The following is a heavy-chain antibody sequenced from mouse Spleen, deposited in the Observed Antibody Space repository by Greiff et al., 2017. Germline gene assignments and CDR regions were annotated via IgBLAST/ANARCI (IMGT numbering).Heavy chain of an antibody. Sequence: VQLQQSGAELVRPGASVKLSCTASGFNIKDDYMHWVKQRPEQGLEWIGWIDPENGDTEYASKFQGKATITADTSSNTAYLQLSSLTSEDTAVYYCTTGYGNYSYYAMDYWGQGTSVTVSS. CDR1: GFNIKDDY. CDR2: IDPENGDT. J-gene: IGHJ4*01. V-gene: IGHV14-4*01. CDR3: TTGYGNYSYYAMDY. D-gene: IGHD2-10*02.